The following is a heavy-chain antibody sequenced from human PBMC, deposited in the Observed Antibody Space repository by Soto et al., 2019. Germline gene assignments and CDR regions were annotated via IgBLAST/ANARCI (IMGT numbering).Heavy chain of an antibody. D-gene: IGHD3-10*01. CDR2: MNQHGSEE. J-gene: IGHJ4*02. Sequence: EVQLVESGGGLVQPGGSLRLSCAASGFTFNTSWMSWVRRAPGKGLEWVAHMNQHGSEEYYVDSVKGRFTISGDYAKNSLYLQMNSLGAEDTAVYYCVSWAGSSYWGQGTLVTVSS. CDR1: GFTFNTSW. CDR3: VSWAGSSY. V-gene: IGHV3-7*05.